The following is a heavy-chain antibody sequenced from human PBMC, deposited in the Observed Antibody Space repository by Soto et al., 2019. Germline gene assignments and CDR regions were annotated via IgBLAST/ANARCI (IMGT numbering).Heavy chain of an antibody. Sequence: PGGSLRLSCAASGLTFNNYAMHWVRQAPGKGLEWVAVISYDGSSKYYADSVKGRFTISRDNSKNTLYLQMNSLRAEDAAGYYCARDGPSTSGWYPYYSYHGMDVWGQGTTVTVSS. J-gene: IGHJ6*02. CDR3: ARDGPSTSGWYPYYSYHGMDV. D-gene: IGHD6-19*01. V-gene: IGHV3-30-3*01. CDR2: ISYDGSSK. CDR1: GLTFNNYA.